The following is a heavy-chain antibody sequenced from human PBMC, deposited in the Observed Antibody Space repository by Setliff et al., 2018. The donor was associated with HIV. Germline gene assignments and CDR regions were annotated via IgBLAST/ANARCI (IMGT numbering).Heavy chain of an antibody. CDR3: ARVLGLPYYYTDV. CDR1: GGSINSGSYY. J-gene: IGHJ6*03. D-gene: IGHD3-16*01. Sequence: PSETLSLTCTVSGGSINSGSYYWSWIRQPAGKGLEWIGRIYTSGSTNYNPSLKSRVTISVDTSKNQFSLKLNSVTAADTAVYYCARVLGLPYYYTDVWGKGTTVTVSS. CDR2: IYTSGST. V-gene: IGHV4-61*02.